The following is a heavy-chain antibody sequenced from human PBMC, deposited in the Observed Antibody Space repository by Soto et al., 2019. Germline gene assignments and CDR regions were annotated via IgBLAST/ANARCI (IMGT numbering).Heavy chain of an antibody. V-gene: IGHV3-73*01. CDR3: TSRPYLHYYDSSGLNYYYGMDV. Sequence: GGSLRLSCVASGFTFSGSAMHWVRQASGKGLEWVGRIRSKANSYATAYAASVKGRFTISRDDSKNTAYLQMNSLKTEDTAVYYCTSRPYLHYYDSSGLNYYYGMDVWGQGTTVTVSS. CDR2: IRSKANSYAT. J-gene: IGHJ6*02. D-gene: IGHD3-22*01. CDR1: GFTFSGSA.